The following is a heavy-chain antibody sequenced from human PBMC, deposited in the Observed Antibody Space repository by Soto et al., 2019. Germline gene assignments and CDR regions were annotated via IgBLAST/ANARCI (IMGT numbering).Heavy chain of an antibody. CDR3: ARLRSANGMDV. CDR2: MNPNSGNT. V-gene: IGHV1-8*01. Sequence: QVQLVQSGAEVKKPGASVXVXCKXXGYTFTSYDINWVRQATGQGLEWMGWMNPNSGNTGYAQKFQGRVTMTRNTSISTAYMELSSLRSEDTAVYYCARLRSANGMDVWGQGTTVTVSS. J-gene: IGHJ6*02. CDR1: GYTFTSYD.